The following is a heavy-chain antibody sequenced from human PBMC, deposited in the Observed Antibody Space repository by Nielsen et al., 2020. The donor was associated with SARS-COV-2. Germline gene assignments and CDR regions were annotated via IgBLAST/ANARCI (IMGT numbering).Heavy chain of an antibody. CDR1: GFTFSSYA. CDR2: ISYDGSNK. Sequence: GGSLKISCAASGFTFSSYAMHWVRQAPGKGLEWVAVISYDGSNKYYADSVKGRFTISRDNSKNTLYLQMNSLRAEDTAVYYCARARGGSYYYGMDVWGQGTTVTVSS. V-gene: IGHV3-30*04. CDR3: ARARGGSYYYGMDV. D-gene: IGHD3-16*01. J-gene: IGHJ6*02.